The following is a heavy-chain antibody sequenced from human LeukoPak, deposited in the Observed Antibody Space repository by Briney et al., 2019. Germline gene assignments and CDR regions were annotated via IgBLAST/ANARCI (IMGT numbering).Heavy chain of an antibody. V-gene: IGHV4-59*01. Sequence: PSETLSLTCTVSGGSISSYYWSWIRQPPGKGLEWIGYIYYTGTTNYNPSLKSRLTISVDTSKNQFSLKLSSVTAADTAVYYCAREREWRAFDIWGQGTMVTVSS. CDR2: IYYTGTT. J-gene: IGHJ3*02. D-gene: IGHD3-3*01. CDR3: AREREWRAFDI. CDR1: GGSISSYY.